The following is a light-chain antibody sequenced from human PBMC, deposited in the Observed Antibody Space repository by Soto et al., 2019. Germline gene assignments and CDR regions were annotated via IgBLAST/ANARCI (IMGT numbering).Light chain of an antibody. CDR3: AAWDDSLSGVV. Sequence: QSVLTQPPSSSGTPGQRVTISCSGSTSNLGSNFVYWYQQVPGAAPKLLISRNDQRPSGVPDRFSGSKSGPSASLAISGLRSEDEADYHCAAWDDSLSGVVFGGGTKVTVL. CDR1: TSNLGSNF. CDR2: RND. J-gene: IGLJ3*02. V-gene: IGLV1-47*01.